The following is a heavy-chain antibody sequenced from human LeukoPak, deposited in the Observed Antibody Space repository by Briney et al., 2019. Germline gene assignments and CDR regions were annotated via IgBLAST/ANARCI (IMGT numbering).Heavy chain of an antibody. Sequence: GGSLRLSCEASGFTFGTHAMTWVRQAPGKGLEWVSAIGASGVSAYYADSVMGRFTISRDNSKNTLYLQMCRLRAEDTAMYYCAKEPAVWGQGTLATVSS. J-gene: IGHJ4*02. CDR1: GFTFGTHA. CDR2: IGASGVSA. CDR3: AKEPAV. V-gene: IGHV3-23*01. D-gene: IGHD1-14*01.